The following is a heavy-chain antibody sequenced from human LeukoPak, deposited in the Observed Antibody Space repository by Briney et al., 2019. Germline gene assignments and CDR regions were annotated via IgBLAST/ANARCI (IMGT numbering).Heavy chain of an antibody. D-gene: IGHD3-16*02. J-gene: IGHJ4*02. CDR1: GGSISSYY. CDR3: ARLTITFGGVIVPFDY. Sequence: PSETLSLTCTVSGGSISSYYWSWIRQPPGKGLEWIGYIYYSGSTNYNPSLKSRVTISVDTSKNQFSLKLSSVTAADTAVYYCARLTITFGGVIVPFDYWGQGTLVTVSS. CDR2: IYYSGST. V-gene: IGHV4-59*08.